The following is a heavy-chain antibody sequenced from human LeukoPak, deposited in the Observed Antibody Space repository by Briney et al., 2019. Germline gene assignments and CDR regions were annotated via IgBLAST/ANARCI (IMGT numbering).Heavy chain of an antibody. Sequence: PSETLSLTSTVSVYSLTSGYYWGWIGQPPGKGLEWFGRIFHSGGTYYNPSLKSRVTISVDTSKNQFSLKLSSVTAADTAVYYCARAGLGYCSSTSCYTIGFWFDPWGQGTLVTVSS. CDR2: IFHSGGT. J-gene: IGHJ5*02. D-gene: IGHD2-2*02. CDR1: VYSLTSGYY. V-gene: IGHV4-38-2*02. CDR3: ARAGLGYCSSTSCYTIGFWFDP.